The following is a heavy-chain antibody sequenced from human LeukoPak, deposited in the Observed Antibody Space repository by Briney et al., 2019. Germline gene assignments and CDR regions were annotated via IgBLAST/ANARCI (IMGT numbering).Heavy chain of an antibody. CDR2: IYHSGST. CDR1: GGSISSGGYS. D-gene: IGHD2/OR15-2a*01. V-gene: IGHV4-30-2*01. J-gene: IGHJ6*02. CDR3: ARDLSGMDV. Sequence: KPSETLSLTCAVSGGSISSGGYSWSWIRQPPGKGLEWIGYIYHSGSTYYNPSLKSRVTISVDRSKNQFSLKLSSVTAADTAVYYCARDLSGMDVWGQGTTVTVSS.